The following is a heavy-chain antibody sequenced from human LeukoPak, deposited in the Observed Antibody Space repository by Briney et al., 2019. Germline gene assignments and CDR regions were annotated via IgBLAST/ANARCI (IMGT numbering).Heavy chain of an antibody. V-gene: IGHV3-30*03. J-gene: IGHJ3*02. CDR1: GFNFSTYG. CDR2: ISYDGSNK. CDR3: ARGRVDAFDI. Sequence: GGSLRLSCAASGFNFSTYGMHWVRQAPGKGLEWVAVISYDGSNKYYADSVKGRFTISRDNSKNTLYLQMNSLRAEDTAVYYCARGRVDAFDIWGQGTMVTVSS.